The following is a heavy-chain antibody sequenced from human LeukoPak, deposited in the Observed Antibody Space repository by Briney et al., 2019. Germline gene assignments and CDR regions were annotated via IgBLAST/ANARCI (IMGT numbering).Heavy chain of an antibody. D-gene: IGHD6-19*01. J-gene: IGHJ1*01. CDR2: ISYDGSNK. CDR3: AKDQGLRRAEYFQH. CDR1: GFTFSSYA. Sequence: GGSLRLSCAASGFTFSSYAMHWVRQAPGKGLEWVAVISYDGSNKYYADSVKGRFTISRDNSKNTLYLQMNSLRAEDTAVYYCAKDQGLRRAEYFQHWGQGTLVTVSS. V-gene: IGHV3-30-3*01.